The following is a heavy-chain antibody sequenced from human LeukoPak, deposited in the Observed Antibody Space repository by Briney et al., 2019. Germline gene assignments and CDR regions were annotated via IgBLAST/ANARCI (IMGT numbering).Heavy chain of an antibody. V-gene: IGHV1-46*01. CDR1: GYTFTSYY. J-gene: IGHJ4*02. Sequence: ASVKVSCKASGYTFTSYYMHWVRQAPGQGLEWMGIINPSGGSTSYAQKFQGRVTMTRDTSTSTVYMELSSLRSEDTAVYYCARDFPDGAYSSDSTPRDWGQGTLVTVSS. CDR2: INPSGGST. CDR3: ARDFPDGAYSSDSTPRD. D-gene: IGHD6-19*01.